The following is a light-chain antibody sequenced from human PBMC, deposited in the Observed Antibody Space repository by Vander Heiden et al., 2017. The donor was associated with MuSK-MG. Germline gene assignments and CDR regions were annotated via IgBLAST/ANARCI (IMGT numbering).Light chain of an antibody. J-gene: IGLJ3*02. CDR1: SSDVGGDNH. CDR2: DVS. Sequence: QSALTQPASGAASPGQSITLSCPGSSSDVGGDNHVSWYQQHPGKAPKVMIYDVSNRPAGVANSFSGSKSGNTASLTISGLQAEDEAEYYCSSYTSSSTPWVFGGGTKVAVL. V-gene: IGLV2-14*01. CDR3: SSYTSSSTPWV.